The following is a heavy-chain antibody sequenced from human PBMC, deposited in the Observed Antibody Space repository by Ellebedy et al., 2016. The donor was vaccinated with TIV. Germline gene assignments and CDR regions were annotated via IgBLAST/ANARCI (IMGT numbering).Heavy chain of an antibody. D-gene: IGHD1-26*01. CDR1: GGSISSSSYY. CDR3: TGGGGSYSDY. Sequence: SETLSLTCTVSGGSISSSSYYWGWIRQSPGKGLEWIGSIYYSWSTYYNPSLKSRITISVDTSKNQFSLKLSSVTAADTAMYYCTGGGGSYSDYWGQGTLVTVSS. V-gene: IGHV4-39*07. CDR2: IYYSWST. J-gene: IGHJ4*02.